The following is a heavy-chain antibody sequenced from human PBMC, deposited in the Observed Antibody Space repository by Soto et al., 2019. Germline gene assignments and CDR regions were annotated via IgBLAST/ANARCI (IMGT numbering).Heavy chain of an antibody. V-gene: IGHV1-69*12. J-gene: IGHJ4*02. CDR2: IIHIFGTA. D-gene: IGHD6-6*01. CDR1: GGTFSSYA. CDR3: ARAYSSSSFSRNFDY. Sequence: QVQLVQSGAEVKKPGSSVKVSCKASGGTFSSYAISWVRQAPGEGLEWMGGIIHIFGTANYAQKFQGRVTITADESTSTAYMELSSLRSEDTAVYYCARAYSSSSFSRNFDYWGQGTLVTVSS.